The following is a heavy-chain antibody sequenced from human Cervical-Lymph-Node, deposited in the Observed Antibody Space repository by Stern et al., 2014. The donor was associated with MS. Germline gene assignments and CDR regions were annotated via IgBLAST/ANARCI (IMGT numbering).Heavy chain of an antibody. Sequence: VQLVESGPGLVKPSETLSLTCSVSGGSVSAYYWSWIRQPPGKGLAWIGYIYHSGSTTYNPSFTSRLTMSIDTSKNQFSLRLSSVTAADTAVYYCTRGGARYYGMDAWGQGTTVTVSS. D-gene: IGHD3-10*01. J-gene: IGHJ6*02. CDR1: GGSVSAYY. V-gene: IGHV4-59*02. CDR3: TRGGARYYGMDA. CDR2: IYHSGST.